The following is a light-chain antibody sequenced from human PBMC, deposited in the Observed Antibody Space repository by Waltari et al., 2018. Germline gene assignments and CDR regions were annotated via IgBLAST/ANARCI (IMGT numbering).Light chain of an antibody. CDR3: QHYVSLPAT. V-gene: IGKV3-20*01. J-gene: IGKJ1*01. CDR2: GAS. CDR1: QSVSRTF. Sequence: EIVLTQSPGTLFLSPGEGATLSCRASQSVSRTFAWYQQKPGQAPRLLIYGASSRATGIPDRLSGSGSGTDFSLTISRLEPDDSAVYFCQHYVSLPATFGQGTKVEIK.